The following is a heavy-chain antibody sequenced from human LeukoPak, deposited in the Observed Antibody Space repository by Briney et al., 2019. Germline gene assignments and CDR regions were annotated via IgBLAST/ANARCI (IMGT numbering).Heavy chain of an antibody. CDR1: GFTFSSYS. CDR3: AGEPSYFYHYMDV. V-gene: IGHV3-23*01. Sequence: GGSLRLSCAASGFTFSSYSMNWVRQAPGKGLEWVSGISASGGSIYYADSVKGRFTISRDNSENTLYLQMDSLTAEDTAVYSCAGEPSYFYHYMDVWGKGTTVTISS. J-gene: IGHJ6*03. CDR2: ISASGGSI.